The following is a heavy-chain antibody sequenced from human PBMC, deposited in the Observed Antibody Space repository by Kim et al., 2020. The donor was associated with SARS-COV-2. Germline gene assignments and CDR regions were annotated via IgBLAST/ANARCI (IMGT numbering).Heavy chain of an antibody. Sequence: SQTLSLTCAISGDSVSSNSAAWNWIRQSPSRGLEWLGRTYYGSKWYNDYAVSVKSRITINPDTSKNQFSLQLNSVTPEDTAVYYCARDGHGSGSYGYYYGMDVWGQGTTVTVSS. J-gene: IGHJ6*02. CDR2: TYYGSKWYN. CDR3: ARDGHGSGSYGYYYGMDV. D-gene: IGHD3-10*01. CDR1: GDSVSSNSAA. V-gene: IGHV6-1*01.